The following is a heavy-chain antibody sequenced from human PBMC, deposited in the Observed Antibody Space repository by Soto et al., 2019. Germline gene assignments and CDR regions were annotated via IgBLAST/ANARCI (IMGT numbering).Heavy chain of an antibody. Sequence: PSETLSLTCTVSGGSISSGGYYWSWIRQHPGKGLEWIGYIYYSGSTYYNPSLKSRVTISVDTSKNQSSLKLSSVTAADTAGYYCARRLRGAFDIWGQGTVVTVSS. CDR3: ARRLRGAFDI. V-gene: IGHV4-31*03. D-gene: IGHD4-17*01. J-gene: IGHJ3*02. CDR2: IYYSGST. CDR1: GGSISSGGYY.